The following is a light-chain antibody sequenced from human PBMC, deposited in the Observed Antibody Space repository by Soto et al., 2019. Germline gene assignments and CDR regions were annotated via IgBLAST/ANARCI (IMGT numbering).Light chain of an antibody. CDR1: QSVSSSY. CDR3: QQYGSSPQT. V-gene: IGKV3-20*01. CDR2: GAS. Sequence: EIVLTQSPGTLSLSPGERATLSCRTSQSVSSSYLAWYQQKPGQAPRLLIYGASSRATGIPGRFSGSGSGTDFTLTISRLESEDFAVYYCQQYGSSPQTFGQGTNVDIK. J-gene: IGKJ1*01.